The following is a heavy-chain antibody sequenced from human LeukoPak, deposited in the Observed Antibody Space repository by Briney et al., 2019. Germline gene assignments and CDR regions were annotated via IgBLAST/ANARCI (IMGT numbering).Heavy chain of an antibody. CDR1: GFTFGNYW. Sequence: PGGSLRLSCATSGFTFGNYWMSWVRQAPGKGLEWVANINEEGSERSHVDSVKGRFTISRDNAKNALYLQMSSLRAEDTAVYFCARGVTSYYDSSAYYWGQGTLVTVSS. CDR2: INEEGSER. J-gene: IGHJ4*02. V-gene: IGHV3-7*04. D-gene: IGHD3-22*01. CDR3: ARGVTSYYDSSAYY.